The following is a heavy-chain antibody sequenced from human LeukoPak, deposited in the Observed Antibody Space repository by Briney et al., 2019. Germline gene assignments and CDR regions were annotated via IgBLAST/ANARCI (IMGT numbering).Heavy chain of an antibody. V-gene: IGHV3-21*01. CDR1: GFTFSSYS. J-gene: IGHJ3*02. Sequence: GGSLRLSCAASGFTFSSYSMNWVRQAPGKGLEWVSSISSSSSYIYYADSVKGRFTISRDNAKNSLYLQMNSLRAEDTAVYYCARDGYCSGGSCYHDAFDIWGQGTMVTVSS. CDR2: ISSSSSYI. CDR3: ARDGYCSGGSCYHDAFDI. D-gene: IGHD2-15*01.